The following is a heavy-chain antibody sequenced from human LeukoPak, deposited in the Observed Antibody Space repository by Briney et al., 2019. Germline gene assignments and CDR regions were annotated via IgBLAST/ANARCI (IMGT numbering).Heavy chain of an antibody. V-gene: IGHV1-69*05. CDR3: ARDRVYDYSNPRGFDH. CDR1: GGTFSSYA. D-gene: IGHD3-16*01. Sequence: SVKVSCKASGGTFSSYAISWVRQAPGQGLEWMGRIIPIFGTANYAQKFQGRVTITTDESTSTAYMELSSLRSEDTAVYYCARDRVYDYSNPRGFDHWGQGTLVTV. CDR2: IIPIFGTA. J-gene: IGHJ4*02.